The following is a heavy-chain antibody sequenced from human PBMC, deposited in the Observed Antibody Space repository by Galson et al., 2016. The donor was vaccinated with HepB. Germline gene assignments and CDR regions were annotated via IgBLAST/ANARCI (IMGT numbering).Heavy chain of an antibody. D-gene: IGHD7-27*01. J-gene: IGHJ4*02. CDR1: GFTFSSYS. CDR2: LSYDGSNK. CDR3: ARRGINWGFFDY. V-gene: IGHV3-30*03. Sequence: SLRLSCAASGFTFSSYSMNWVRQAPGKGLEWLAILSYDGSNKYYADSVEGRFTISRDNSKNTLYLQMNSLRADDTALYYCARRGINWGFFDYWGQGTLVTVSS.